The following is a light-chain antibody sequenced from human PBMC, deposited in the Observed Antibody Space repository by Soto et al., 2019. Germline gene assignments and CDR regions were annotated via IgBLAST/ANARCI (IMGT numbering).Light chain of an antibody. CDR2: AAS. CDR1: QRISNY. CDR3: QQTYSTPWT. Sequence: DIQMTQSPSSLSASVGDRVTITCRASQRISNYLNWYQQKPGKTPKLLIYAASNLQTGVPSRFSGSGSGTDFTLTISSLQPEDFASYFCQQTYSTPWTFGRGTKVEIQ. V-gene: IGKV1-39*01. J-gene: IGKJ1*01.